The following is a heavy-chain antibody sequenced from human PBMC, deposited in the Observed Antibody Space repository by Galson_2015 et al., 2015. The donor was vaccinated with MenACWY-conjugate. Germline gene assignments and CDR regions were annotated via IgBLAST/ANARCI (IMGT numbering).Heavy chain of an antibody. V-gene: IGHV3-33*01. Sequence: SLRLSCAASGFTFSSYGMHWVRQAPGKGLEWVAVIWYDGSNKYYADSVKGRFTISRDNSKNTLYLQMNSLRAEDTAVYYCARVPPGESVATDYWGQGTLVTVSS. J-gene: IGHJ4*02. CDR2: IWYDGSNK. D-gene: IGHD1-26*01. CDR1: GFTFSSYG. CDR3: ARVPPGESVATDY.